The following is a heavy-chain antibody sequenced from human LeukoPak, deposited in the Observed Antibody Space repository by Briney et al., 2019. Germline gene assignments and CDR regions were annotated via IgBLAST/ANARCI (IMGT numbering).Heavy chain of an antibody. Sequence: ASVKVSCKASGYTFTGYYMHWVGQAPGQGLGGMGWINPNSGGTNYAQKFQGRVTMTRDTSISTAYMELSRLRSDDTAVYYCARVATITYSDYFDYWGQGTLVTVSS. V-gene: IGHV1-2*02. J-gene: IGHJ4*02. CDR3: ARVATITYSDYFDY. CDR1: GYTFTGYY. D-gene: IGHD5-12*01. CDR2: INPNSGGT.